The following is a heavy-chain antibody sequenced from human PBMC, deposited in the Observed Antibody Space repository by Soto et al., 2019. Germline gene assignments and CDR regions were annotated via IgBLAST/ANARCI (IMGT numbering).Heavy chain of an antibody. CDR1: GFTFSSYG. CDR3: AKEHYGSGSYYFDY. V-gene: IGHV3-30*18. J-gene: IGHJ4*02. Sequence: QVQLVESGGGVVQPGRSLRLSCAASGFTFSSYGMHWVRQAPGKGLEWVAVISYDGSNKYYADSVKGRFTISRDNSKNTLYLQMNSLRVEDTAVYYCAKEHYGSGSYYFDYWGQGTLVTVSS. D-gene: IGHD3-10*01. CDR2: ISYDGSNK.